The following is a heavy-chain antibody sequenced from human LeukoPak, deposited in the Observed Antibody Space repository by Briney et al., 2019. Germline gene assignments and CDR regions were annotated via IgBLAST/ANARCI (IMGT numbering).Heavy chain of an antibody. CDR1: GFTFTNTW. Sequence: GGSLRLSCVASGFTFTNTWINWVRQAPGGGLEWVGRIRSKAAGGTTEYAAPVKGRFTISRDDSKNTLYLQMNSLITDDTAVYYCARDRSYFDYWGQGALVTVSS. CDR2: IRSKAAGGTT. J-gene: IGHJ4*02. CDR3: ARDRSYFDY. V-gene: IGHV3-15*07.